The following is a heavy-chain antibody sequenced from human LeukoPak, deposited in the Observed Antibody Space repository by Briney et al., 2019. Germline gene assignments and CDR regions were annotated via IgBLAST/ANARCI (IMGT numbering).Heavy chain of an antibody. CDR1: AFTDCSTY. D-gene: IGHD6-19*01. V-gene: IGHV3-66*01. Sequence: PGGSLRLSCVVSAFTDCSTYMCWVRRSTGKAVECVSVFYSGGTTYYTDSVKGRFTIFRDNSKNPVYLQMNNLRAEDTAVYYCTRKIPVPQLAMDVWGQGTTVTVSS. J-gene: IGHJ6*02. CDR2: FYSGGTT. CDR3: TRKIPVPQLAMDV.